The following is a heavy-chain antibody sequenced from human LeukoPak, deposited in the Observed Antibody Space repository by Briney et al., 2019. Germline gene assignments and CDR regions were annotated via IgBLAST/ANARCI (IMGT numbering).Heavy chain of an antibody. D-gene: IGHD5-12*01. CDR1: GYTFTSYD. J-gene: IGHJ4*02. V-gene: IGHV1-8*01. CDR3: ARAGYSGYDFGH. CDR2: MNPNSGNT. Sequence: ASVKVSCKASGYTFTSYDINWVRQATGQGLEWMGWMNPNSGNTGYEQKFQGRAIITRNTSISTAYMELSSLRSEDTAVYYCARAGYSGYDFGHWGQGTLVTVSS.